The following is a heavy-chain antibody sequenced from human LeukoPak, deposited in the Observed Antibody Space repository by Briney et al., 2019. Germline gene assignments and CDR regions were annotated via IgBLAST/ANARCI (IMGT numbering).Heavy chain of an antibody. D-gene: IGHD5-18*01. CDR1: GFTFSSYA. V-gene: IGHV3-23*01. Sequence: PGRSLRLSCAASGFTFSSYAMSWVRQAPGKGLEWVSAISGSGGSTYYADSVKGRFTISRDNSKNTLYLQMNSLRAEDTAVYYCAKARVSGYSYGVFSYWGQGTLVTVSS. CDR3: AKARVSGYSYGVFSY. CDR2: ISGSGGST. J-gene: IGHJ4*02.